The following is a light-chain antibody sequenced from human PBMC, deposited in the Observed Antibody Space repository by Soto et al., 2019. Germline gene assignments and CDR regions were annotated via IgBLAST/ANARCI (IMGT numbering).Light chain of an antibody. V-gene: IGLV2-11*01. CDR3: CSYAGSYTWV. CDR1: SSDVGGYNY. J-gene: IGLJ1*01. CDR2: DVS. Sequence: QSALTQPRSVSGSPGQSGTISCTGTSSDVGGYNYVSWYQQHPGKAHNLMIYDVSKRPSGVHDRFSGSKSGNTASLTISGLQAEDEAHYYCCSYAGSYTWVFGPGTKLTVL.